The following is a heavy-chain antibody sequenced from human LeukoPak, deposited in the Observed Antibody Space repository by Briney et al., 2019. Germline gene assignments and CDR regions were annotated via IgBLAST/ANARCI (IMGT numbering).Heavy chain of an antibody. CDR3: VRGPYGASISNWFDP. V-gene: IGHV4-59*01. Sequence: SGTLSLTCTVSGGSISSYYWSWIRQPPGKGLEWIGYIYYSGSINQNPSLKSRVTISVDTSKNQFSLKLRSVTAADTAVYYCVRGPYGASISNWFDPWGQGLLVTVSS. CDR2: IYYSGSI. D-gene: IGHD4/OR15-4a*01. J-gene: IGHJ5*02. CDR1: GGSISSYY.